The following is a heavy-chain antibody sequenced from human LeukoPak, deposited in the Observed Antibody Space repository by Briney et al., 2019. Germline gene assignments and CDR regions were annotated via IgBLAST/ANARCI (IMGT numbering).Heavy chain of an antibody. CDR1: GGYISSYY. V-gene: IGHV4-59*01. Sequence: SETLSLTCIVSGGYISSYYWNWIRQPPGKGLEWIGYIYYSGSANYNPSLKSRVTISIDTSKNQFSLKLTSVTAADTAVYYCARGGDFWSGYQRYFQHWGQGTLVTVSS. J-gene: IGHJ1*01. D-gene: IGHD3-3*01. CDR3: ARGGDFWSGYQRYFQH. CDR2: IYYSGSA.